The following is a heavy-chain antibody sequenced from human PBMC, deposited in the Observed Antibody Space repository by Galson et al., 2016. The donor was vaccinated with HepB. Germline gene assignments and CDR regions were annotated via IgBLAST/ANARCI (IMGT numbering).Heavy chain of an antibody. CDR1: GGSIRNYY. Sequence: SETLSLTCTVSGGSIRNYYWSWIRQPPGKGLEWIGYISYSGSTNYNPSLKSRVTISVDTSKNQFSLRLNSVTAADTAVYHCAGGGGFGYSSSTYWYFDLWGRGTLVTVSS. CDR2: ISYSGST. CDR3: AGGGGFGYSSSTYWYFDL. V-gene: IGHV4-59*01. J-gene: IGHJ2*01. D-gene: IGHD6-6*01.